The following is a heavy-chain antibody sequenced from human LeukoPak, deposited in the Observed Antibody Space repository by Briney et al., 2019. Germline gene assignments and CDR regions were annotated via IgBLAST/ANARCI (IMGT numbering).Heavy chain of an antibody. CDR3: ASHPNAAAGLYYYYYMDV. CDR1: VFTFSSYS. D-gene: IGHD6-13*01. Sequence: GGSLRLSCAAPVFTFSSYSRNCVCQAPGKGLEWVSSISSSSSYIYYADSVKGRFTISRDNAKNSLYLQMNSLRAEDTAVYYCASHPNAAAGLYYYYYMDVWGKGTTVTVSS. CDR2: ISSSSSYI. J-gene: IGHJ6*03. V-gene: IGHV3-21*01.